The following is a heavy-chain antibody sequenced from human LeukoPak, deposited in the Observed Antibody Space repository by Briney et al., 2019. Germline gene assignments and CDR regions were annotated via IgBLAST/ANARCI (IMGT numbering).Heavy chain of an antibody. D-gene: IGHD3-22*01. V-gene: IGHV3-43*02. J-gene: IGHJ4*02. Sequence: GGSLRLSXAASGFTFDDYAMHWVRQAPGKGLEWVSLISGDGGSTYYVDSVNGRFTISRDNSKNSLYLQMNSLRTEDTALYYCAKVAWDYYDSSGYPGYFDYWGQGTLVTVSS. CDR1: GFTFDDYA. CDR2: ISGDGGST. CDR3: AKVAWDYYDSSGYPGYFDY.